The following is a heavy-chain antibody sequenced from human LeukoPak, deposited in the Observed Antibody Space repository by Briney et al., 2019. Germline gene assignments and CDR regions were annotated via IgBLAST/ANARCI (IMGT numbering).Heavy chain of an antibody. D-gene: IGHD1-20*01. CDR1: GYTFTSYY. J-gene: IGHJ3*02. CDR3: ARPIAPYNSSDAFDI. V-gene: IGHV1-46*01. CDR2: INPSGGST. Sequence: ASVKVSCKASGYTFTSYYMHWVRQAPGQGLEWMGIINPSGGSTSYAQKFQGRVTMTRDTSTSTVYMELSSLRSEDTAVYYCARPIAPYNSSDAFDIWGQGTMFTVSS.